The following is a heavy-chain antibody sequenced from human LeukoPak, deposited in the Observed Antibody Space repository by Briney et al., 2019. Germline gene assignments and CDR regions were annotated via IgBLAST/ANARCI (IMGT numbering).Heavy chain of an antibody. CDR1: GFTFSRYW. CDR2: IKQDGSEK. J-gene: IGHJ4*02. CDR3: AKDPGYIVVVYYFDY. D-gene: IGHD2-2*01. V-gene: IGHV3-7*03. Sequence: GSLRLSCAASGFTFSRYWMTWVRQAPGKGLEWVANIKQDGSEKYYVDSVKGRFTISKDNAKNSLYLQMNSLRAEDTAVYYCAKDPGYIVVVYYFDYWGQGTLVTVSS.